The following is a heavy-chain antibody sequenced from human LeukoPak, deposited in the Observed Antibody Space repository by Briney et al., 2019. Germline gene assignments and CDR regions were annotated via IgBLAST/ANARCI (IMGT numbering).Heavy chain of an antibody. V-gene: IGHV4-4*07. CDR2: IYSSVAT. J-gene: IGHJ4*02. D-gene: IGHD1-26*01. CDR3: ARQGYTVSYYFLDY. Sequence: SETLSLTCDVSGGSVRSYWWGWVRQPAGKGLEWHGRIYSSVATRFKPSLMSRLTLSIDTSTNQLSLTLTSVTAAVTAVYFCARQGYTVSYYFLDYWSQGTLVTGSS. CDR1: GGSVRSYW.